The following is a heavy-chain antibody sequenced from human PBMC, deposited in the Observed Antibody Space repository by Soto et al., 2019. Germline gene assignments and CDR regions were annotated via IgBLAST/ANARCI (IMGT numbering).Heavy chain of an antibody. CDR3: ARAQYLADDAFDI. CDR1: GFISRSYW. Sequence: GSLRLSCAASGFISRSYWMHWVRQVPGKGLVWVSRINGDGRSTSYADSVKGRFTISRDNAKNTLYLQMNSLRADDTAVYYCARAQYLADDAFDIWGQGVMVTVSS. V-gene: IGHV3-74*01. CDR2: INGDGRST. J-gene: IGHJ3*02. D-gene: IGHD2-2*01.